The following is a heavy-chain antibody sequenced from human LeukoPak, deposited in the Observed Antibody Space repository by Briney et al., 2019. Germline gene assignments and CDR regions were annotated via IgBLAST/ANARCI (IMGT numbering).Heavy chain of an antibody. V-gene: IGHV1-2*02. CDR1: GYTFTCYY. J-gene: IGHJ4*02. CDR3: ARSGFSAGFYMDF. D-gene: IGHD5-12*01. Sequence: GASVKVSFKSSGYTFTCYYFHWLRQAPAQGLEWMGWIDTPSGATNYAQKFQDTVTMTRDRSIGTAYMEVRRLKSDDTAVYYCARSGFSAGFYMDFWGQGTLVPVSS. CDR2: IDTPSGAT.